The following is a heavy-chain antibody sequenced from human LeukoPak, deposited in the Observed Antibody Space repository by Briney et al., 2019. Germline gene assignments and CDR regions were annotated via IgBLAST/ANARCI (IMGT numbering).Heavy chain of an antibody. CDR3: ARSDGSGYYFNY. Sequence: SETLSLTCTVSGGYISSDSYYWTWIRQHPGEGLEWIGYIYISGTTYYNPSLKSRVTISVDMSKNQFSLKLSSVTAADTAVYYCARSDGSGYYFNYWGQGTLVTVSS. J-gene: IGHJ4*02. V-gene: IGHV4-31*03. CDR2: IYISGTT. CDR1: GGYISSDSYY. D-gene: IGHD3-10*01.